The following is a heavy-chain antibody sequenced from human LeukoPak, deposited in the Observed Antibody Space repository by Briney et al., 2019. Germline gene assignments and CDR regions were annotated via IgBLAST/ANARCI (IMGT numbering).Heavy chain of an antibody. Sequence: GGSLRLSCAASGFTFSSYAMHWVRQAPGKGLEWVAVISYDGGNKYYADSVKGRFTISRDNSKNTLYLQMNSLRAEDTAVYYCARDPGWGGYFDYWGQGTLVTVSS. CDR2: ISYDGGNK. V-gene: IGHV3-30-3*01. J-gene: IGHJ4*02. CDR1: GFTFSSYA. CDR3: ARDPGWGGYFDY. D-gene: IGHD3-16*01.